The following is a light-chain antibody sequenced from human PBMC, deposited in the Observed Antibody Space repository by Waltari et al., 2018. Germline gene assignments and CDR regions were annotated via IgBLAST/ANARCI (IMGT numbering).Light chain of an antibody. CDR1: HSDFGGLTL. V-gene: IGLV2-14*01. J-gene: IGLJ3*02. CDR2: EVS. Sequence: QSALTQPASVSGSPGQSTTISCTGTHSDFGGLTLSSWHQQRPGQAPKLIIYEVSNRPSGVSNRFSGSKSGNTASLTISGLQAEDEADYYCTSYITTRGDWVFGGGTKLTVL. CDR3: TSYITTRGDWV.